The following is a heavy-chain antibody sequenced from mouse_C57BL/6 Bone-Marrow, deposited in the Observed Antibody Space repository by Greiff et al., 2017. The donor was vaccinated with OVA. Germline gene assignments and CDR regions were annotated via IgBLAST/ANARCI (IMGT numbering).Heavy chain of an antibody. CDR2: FHPYNDDT. CDR1: GYTFTTYP. V-gene: IGHV1-47*01. Sequence: QVQLQQSGAELVKPGASVKMSCKASGYTFTTYPLEWMKQNHGKSLEWIGNFHPYNDDTKYNEKFKGKATLTVEKSSSTVYLELSRLTSDDSAVDYCARGNDYDALYYAMDYWGQGTSVTVSS. J-gene: IGHJ4*01. D-gene: IGHD2-4*01. CDR3: ARGNDYDALYYAMDY.